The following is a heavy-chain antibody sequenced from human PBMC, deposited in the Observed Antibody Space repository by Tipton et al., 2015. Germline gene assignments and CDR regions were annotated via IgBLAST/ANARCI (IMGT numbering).Heavy chain of an antibody. CDR3: ARGTYVGYIQSH. J-gene: IGHJ4*02. CDR1: GGSFSDYY. CDR2: INYSATT. Sequence: TLSLTCAVYGGSFSDYYWTWVRQSPGKGLEWIGEINYSATTHYNPSLGSRVTISVDTSKNQFSLNLTSVTAADTAFYYCARGTYVGYIQSHWGQGTPVTVSS. D-gene: IGHD5-24*01. V-gene: IGHV4-34*01.